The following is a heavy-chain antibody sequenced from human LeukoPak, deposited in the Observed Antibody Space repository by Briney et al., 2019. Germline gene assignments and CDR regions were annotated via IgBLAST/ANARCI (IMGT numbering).Heavy chain of an antibody. CDR2: INFDGSST. J-gene: IGHJ4*02. Sequence: GGSLRLSRAASGFTFRSYWMHWVRQAPGKGLVWVSRINFDGSSTSYADSVKGRFTISRDNAKNSLYLQMNSLRAEDTAVYYCARLYCSSISCYYGYWGQGTLVTVSS. CDR3: ARLYCSSISCYYGY. D-gene: IGHD2-2*01. CDR1: GFTFRSYW. V-gene: IGHV3-74*01.